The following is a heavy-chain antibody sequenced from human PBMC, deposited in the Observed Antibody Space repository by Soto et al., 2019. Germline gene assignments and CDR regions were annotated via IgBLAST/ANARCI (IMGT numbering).Heavy chain of an antibody. CDR3: ARHRLIELSGWYLDNWFDP. V-gene: IGHV4-39*01. D-gene: IGHD6-19*01. CDR2: IYYSGST. J-gene: IGHJ5*02. Sequence: QLQLQESGPGLVKPSETLSLTCTVSGGSISSSSYYWGWIRQPPGKGLEWIGSIYYSGSTYYNPSLKSRVTISVDTSKNQFCLKLSSVTAADTAVYYCARHRLIELSGWYLDNWFDPWGQGTLVTVSS. CDR1: GGSISSSSYY.